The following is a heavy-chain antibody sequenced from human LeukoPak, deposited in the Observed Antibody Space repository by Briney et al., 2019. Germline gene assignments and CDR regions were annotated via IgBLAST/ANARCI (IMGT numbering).Heavy chain of an antibody. Sequence: SRGSLRLSCAASGFTFSSYGMNWVRQAPGKGLEWVSYITSSTTIFYADSVKGRFTISRDNAKDSLYLQMSSLRDEDTAMYYCARDPLDYWGQGTPVTVSS. CDR3: ARDPLDY. CDR1: GFTFSSYG. CDR2: ITSSTTI. J-gene: IGHJ4*02. V-gene: IGHV3-48*02.